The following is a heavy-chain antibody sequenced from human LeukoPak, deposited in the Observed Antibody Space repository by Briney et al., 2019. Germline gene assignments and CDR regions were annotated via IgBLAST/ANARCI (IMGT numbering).Heavy chain of an antibody. J-gene: IGHJ6*03. D-gene: IGHD6-6*01. CDR3: ASIKLFLHMDV. V-gene: IGHV3-7*01. CDR1: GFTFSSYW. Sequence: RPGGSLRLSCAASGFTFSSYWMSWVRQAPGKGLEWVANIKQDGSEKYYADSVKGRFTISRDNSKNTLYLQMNSLRAEDTAVYYCASIKLFLHMDVWGKGTTVTVSS. CDR2: IKQDGSEK.